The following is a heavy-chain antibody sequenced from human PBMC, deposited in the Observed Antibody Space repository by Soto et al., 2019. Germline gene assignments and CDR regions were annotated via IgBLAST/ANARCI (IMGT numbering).Heavy chain of an antibody. Sequence: PGGSLRLSYAASGFTFSSYWMSWVRQAPGKGLEWVANIKQDGSEKYYVDSVKGRFTISRDNAKNSLYLQMNSLRAEDTAVYYCARGTFRYYDSSGYYFDCWGQGTLVTV. D-gene: IGHD3-22*01. V-gene: IGHV3-7*03. J-gene: IGHJ4*02. CDR3: ARGTFRYYDSSGYYFDC. CDR2: IKQDGSEK. CDR1: GFTFSSYW.